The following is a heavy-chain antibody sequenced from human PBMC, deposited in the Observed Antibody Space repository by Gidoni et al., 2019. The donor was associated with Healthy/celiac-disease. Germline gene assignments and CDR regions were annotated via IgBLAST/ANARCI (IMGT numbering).Heavy chain of an antibody. CDR2: MSYSGST. Sequence: QLQLQESGPGLVKPSETLSLTCTVSGRSISSSSYYWGWIRQPPGKGLEWIGSMSYSGSTYYNPSLKSRVTISVDTSKNQFSLKLSSVTAADKAVYYCARLNYGGFAYWGQGTLVTVSS. V-gene: IGHV4-39*01. CDR1: GRSISSSSYY. J-gene: IGHJ4*02. CDR3: ARLNYGGFAY. D-gene: IGHD3-16*01.